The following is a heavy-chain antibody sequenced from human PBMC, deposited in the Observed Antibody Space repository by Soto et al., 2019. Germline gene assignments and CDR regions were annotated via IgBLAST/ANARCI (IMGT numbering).Heavy chain of an antibody. D-gene: IGHD3-22*01. J-gene: IGHJ4*02. CDR1: GGTFSRNT. Sequence: SVKVSCKASGGTFSRNTISWVRQAPGQGLEWMGGIMPIFGSANYAQKFQGRVTITADENTRAVYMELSRLRSEDTAVYYCARQFDSDTTGYYYAYWGQGTLVTVSS. CDR3: ARQFDSDTTGYYYAY. V-gene: IGHV1-69*13. CDR2: IMPIFGSA.